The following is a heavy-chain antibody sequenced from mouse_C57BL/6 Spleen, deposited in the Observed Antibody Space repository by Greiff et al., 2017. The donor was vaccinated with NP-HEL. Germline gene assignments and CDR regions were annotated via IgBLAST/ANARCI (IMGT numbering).Heavy chain of an antibody. Sequence: QVQLKQSGPGLVQPSQRLSITCTVSGFSLTSYGVHWVRQSPGKGLEWLGVIWSGGSTDYNAAFISRLSISKDNSKSQVFFKMNSLQADDTAIYYCDRNGADYYGTTFAYWGQGTLVTVSA. J-gene: IGHJ3*01. CDR2: IWSGGST. CDR3: DRNGADYYGTTFAY. V-gene: IGHV2-2*01. CDR1: GFSLTSYG. D-gene: IGHD1-1*01.